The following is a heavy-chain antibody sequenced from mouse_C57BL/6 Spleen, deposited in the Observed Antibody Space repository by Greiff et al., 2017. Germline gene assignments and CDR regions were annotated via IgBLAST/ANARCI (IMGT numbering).Heavy chain of an antibody. J-gene: IGHJ2*01. CDR1: GYTFTGYW. D-gene: IGHD2-3*01. Sequence: VQLQQSGAELMKPGASVKLSCKATGYTFTGYWIEWVKQRPGHGLEWIGEILPGSGSTNYNEKFQGKATFTADKSSHPAYMQLSSLTAEYSAIYCCARSSYDGYLHYWGQGTTLTVSS. CDR2: ILPGSGST. CDR3: ARSSYDGYLHY. V-gene: IGHV1-9*01.